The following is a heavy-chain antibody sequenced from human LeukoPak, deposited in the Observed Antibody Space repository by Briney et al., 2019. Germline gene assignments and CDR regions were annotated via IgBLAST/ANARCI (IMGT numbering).Heavy chain of an antibody. CDR2: ISSSGSTI. V-gene: IGHV3-11*01. D-gene: IGHD2-15*01. CDR1: GFTFSDYY. CDR3: ARDRADPIVVVVAAIDYYYYGMDV. Sequence: GGSLRISCAASGFTFSDYYMSWIRQAPGKGLEWVSYISSSGSTIYYADSVEGRFTISRDNAKNSLYLQMNSLRAEDTAVYYCARDRADPIVVVVAAIDYYYYGMDVWGQGTTVTVSS. J-gene: IGHJ6*02.